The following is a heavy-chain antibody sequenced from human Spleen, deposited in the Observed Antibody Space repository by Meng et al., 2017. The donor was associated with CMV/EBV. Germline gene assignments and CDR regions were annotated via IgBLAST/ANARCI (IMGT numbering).Heavy chain of an antibody. D-gene: IGHD2-21*01. CDR3: ATGGASRLMRS. Sequence: SCKVPRSTFSDYYIHWVRQAAGKGLQWMGLVDPEDGETMYAEKVQGRVTITADTSRATSYMQLDSLRSEDTAVYYCATGGASRLMRSWGQGTLVTVSS. CDR1: RSTFSDYY. CDR2: VDPEDGET. J-gene: IGHJ5*02. V-gene: IGHV1-69-2*01.